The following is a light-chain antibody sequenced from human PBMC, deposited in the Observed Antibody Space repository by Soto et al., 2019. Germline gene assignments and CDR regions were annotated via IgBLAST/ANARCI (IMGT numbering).Light chain of an antibody. CDR2: DAS. CDR3: QQYDNLSIT. CDR1: QDISNY. V-gene: IGKV1-33*01. J-gene: IGKJ5*01. Sequence: DIQMTQSPSSLSASVGDRVTMTSQASQDISNYLNWYQQKPGKAPKLLIYDASNLETGAPSRFSGGGSGTDFTFTISSLQPEDIGIYYCQQYDNLSITFRQGTRLEIK.